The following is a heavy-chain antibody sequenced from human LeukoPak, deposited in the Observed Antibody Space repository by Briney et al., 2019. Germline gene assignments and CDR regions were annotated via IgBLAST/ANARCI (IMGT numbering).Heavy chain of an antibody. V-gene: IGHV4-59*01. CDR1: GGSISSYY. Sequence: NSSETLSLTCTVSGGSISSYYWSWIRQPPGKGLEWIGYIYYSGSTNYNPSLKSRVTISVDTSKNQFSLKLSSVTAADTAVYYCAKTALYYDILTGYYKGPWFDPWGQGTLVTVSS. J-gene: IGHJ5*02. CDR2: IYYSGST. D-gene: IGHD3-9*01. CDR3: AKTALYYDILTGYYKGPWFDP.